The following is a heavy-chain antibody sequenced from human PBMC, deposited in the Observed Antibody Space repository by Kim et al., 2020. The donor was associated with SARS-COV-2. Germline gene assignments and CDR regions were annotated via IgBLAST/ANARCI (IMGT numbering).Heavy chain of an antibody. Sequence: SETLSLTCTVSGGSISSYYWSWIRQPPGKGLEWIGYIYYSGSTNYNPSLKSRVTISVDTSKNQFSLKLSSVTAADTAVYYCGRRGLGGGDYWGQGTLVTVSS. D-gene: IGHD1-26*01. CDR1: GGSISSYY. CDR2: IYYSGST. V-gene: IGHV4-59*01. J-gene: IGHJ4*02. CDR3: GRRGLGGGDY.